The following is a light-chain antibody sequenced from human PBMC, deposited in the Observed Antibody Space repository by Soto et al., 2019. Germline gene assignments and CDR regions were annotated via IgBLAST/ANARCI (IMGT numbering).Light chain of an antibody. Sequence: EIVVSKLQATLPVKQGERAALCCRASQSVSSNLAWYQQKPGQAPRFLIYGASTRATGIPARFSGRGSGTEVTRTICSQQSEDFVAYYCEQYDTAASIFAGGTRVDIK. CDR1: QSVSSN. V-gene: IGKV3-15*01. CDR2: GAS. CDR3: EQYDTAASI. J-gene: IGKJ4*01.